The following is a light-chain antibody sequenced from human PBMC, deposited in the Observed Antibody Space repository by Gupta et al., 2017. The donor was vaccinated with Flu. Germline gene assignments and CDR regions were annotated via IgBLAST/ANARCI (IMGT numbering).Light chain of an antibody. V-gene: IGLV2-11*01. J-gene: IGLJ2*01. CDR1: GSDVVGYNY. CDR3: CSYAGSYTFV. Sequence: QSALTQPRSVSGSPGQSVTISCTGTGSDVVGYNYVSWYRQHPGKAPQLIVSNVSKRPSGVPDRFSGSKSGNTASLTISGLQADDEADYYCCSYAGSYTFVFGGGTQLTVL. CDR2: NVS.